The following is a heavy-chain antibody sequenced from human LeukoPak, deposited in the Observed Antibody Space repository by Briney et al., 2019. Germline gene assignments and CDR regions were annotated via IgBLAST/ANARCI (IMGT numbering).Heavy chain of an antibody. J-gene: IGHJ4*02. CDR3: ATSYYPLNYFDY. D-gene: IGHD3-10*01. Sequence: GGSLRLSCAASGFTFSSYAMSWVRQAPGKGLEWVSAISGSGGSTYYADSVKGRFTISRDNSKNTLNLQMNSLRAEDTAVYYCATSYYPLNYFDYWGQGTLVTVSS. CDR2: ISGSGGST. CDR1: GFTFSSYA. V-gene: IGHV3-23*01.